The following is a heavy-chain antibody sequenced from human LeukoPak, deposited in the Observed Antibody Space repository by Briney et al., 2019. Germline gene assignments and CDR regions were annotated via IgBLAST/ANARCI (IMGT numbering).Heavy chain of an antibody. CDR2: ISYSGST. CDR3: ARSIYYGSGSPYYFDY. J-gene: IGHJ4*02. Sequence: LXXXXSGGSXSDDXXSWLRXPPGKXXEWIGYISYSGSTNYIPSLKSRVTISVDTSKNQFSLNLNSVTAADTAVYYCARSIYYGSGSPYYFDYWGQGTLVTVSS. V-gene: IGHV4-59*08. CDR1: GGSXSDDX. D-gene: IGHD3-10*01.